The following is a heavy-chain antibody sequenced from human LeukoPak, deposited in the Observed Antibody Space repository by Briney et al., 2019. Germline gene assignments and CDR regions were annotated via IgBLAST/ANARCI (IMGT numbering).Heavy chain of an antibody. J-gene: IGHJ4*02. CDR2: INPNSDYT. V-gene: IGHV1-2*02. D-gene: IGHD2-21*01. CDR3: AVAPGDY. Sequence: ASVKVSCKGSVYTFTDYYIHWVRQAPGQGLEWMGWINPNSDYTFYAQKFQGRVTLTRDTSISTVYMELTTLTSDDTALYYCAVAPGDYWGQGTLVSVSA. CDR1: VYTFTDYY.